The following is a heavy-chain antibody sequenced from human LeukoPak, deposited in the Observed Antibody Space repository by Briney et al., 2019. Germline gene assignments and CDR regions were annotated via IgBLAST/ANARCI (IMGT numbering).Heavy chain of an antibody. CDR2: IYYSGST. CDR1: GGSISSGDYY. D-gene: IGHD5-24*01. Sequence: QVQLQESGPGLVKPSQTLSLTCTVSGGSISSGDYYWSWIRQPPGKGLEWIGYIYYSGSTYFNPSLKSRVTISVDTSKNQFSLKLSSVTAADTAVYYCARARSEETYYFDYWGQGTLVTVSS. V-gene: IGHV4-30-4*08. J-gene: IGHJ4*02. CDR3: ARARSEETYYFDY.